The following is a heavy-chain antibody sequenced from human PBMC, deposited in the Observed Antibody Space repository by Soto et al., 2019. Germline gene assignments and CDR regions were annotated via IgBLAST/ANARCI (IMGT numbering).Heavy chain of an antibody. CDR2: ISSSGSTI. V-gene: IGHV3-11*01. Sequence: PGGSLRLSCAASRFTISGHSMHWVRQAPGKGLEWVSYISSSGSTIYYADSVKGRFTISRDNAKNSLYLQMNSLRAEDTAVYYCARSLVPAGNYYGMDVWGQGTTVTVSS. D-gene: IGHD2-2*01. J-gene: IGHJ6*02. CDR1: RFTISGHS. CDR3: ARSLVPAGNYYGMDV.